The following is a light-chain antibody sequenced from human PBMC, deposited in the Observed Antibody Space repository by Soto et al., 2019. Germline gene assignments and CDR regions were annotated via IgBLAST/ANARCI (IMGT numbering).Light chain of an antibody. J-gene: IGKJ1*01. CDR1: QTISSW. V-gene: IGKV1-5*03. CDR2: KAS. Sequence: DIQMTQSPSTLSASVGDRVTITCRGSQTISSWVAWYQQKPGKAPKLLIYKASTLKSGVPSRFSGSGSGTEFTLTISSLQPEDFATYYCLQHNSYPPTFGQGTKVDTK. CDR3: LQHNSYPPT.